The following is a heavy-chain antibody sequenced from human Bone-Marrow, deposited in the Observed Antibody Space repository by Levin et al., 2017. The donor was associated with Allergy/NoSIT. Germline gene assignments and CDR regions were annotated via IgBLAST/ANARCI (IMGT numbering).Heavy chain of an antibody. V-gene: IGHV3-30*04. CDR1: GLTFHYYA. CDR3: AIDHGDYEGLNYYGMDV. D-gene: IGHD4-17*01. CDR2: ISYDGSDK. J-gene: IGHJ6*02. Sequence: LSLPCAASGLTFHYYAIHWVRQAPGKGLEWVAVISYDGSDKDYADSVKGRFTISRDNSRNTVWLQMNSLRGDDTAVYYCAIDHGDYEGLNYYGMDVWCQGTTVTVSS.